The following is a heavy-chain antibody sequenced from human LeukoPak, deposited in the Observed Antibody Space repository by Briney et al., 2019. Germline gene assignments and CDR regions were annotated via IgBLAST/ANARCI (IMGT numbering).Heavy chain of an antibody. CDR1: GFTFSSYW. J-gene: IGHJ4*02. CDR2: IKGDGTST. Sequence: GGSLRLSCAASGFTFSSYWMHWVRQVPGKGLLWVSRIKGDGTSTSYADSVKGRFTISRDNAKNTLYLQMNSLRAEDTAVYYCARGTASYYWGQGTLVTVSS. CDR3: ARGTASYY. V-gene: IGHV3-74*01.